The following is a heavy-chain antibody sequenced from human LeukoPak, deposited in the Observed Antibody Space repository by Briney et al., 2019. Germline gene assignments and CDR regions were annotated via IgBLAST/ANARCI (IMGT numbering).Heavy chain of an antibody. CDR3: ARSETGSILGLENWFDP. CDR2: INPNSGGT. Sequence: ASVKVSCKASGYTFTGYYMHWVRQAPGQGLEWMGRINPNSGGTNYAQKFQGRVTMTRDTSISTAYMELSRLRSDDTAVYYCARSETGSILGLENWFDPWGQGTLATVSS. CDR1: GYTFTGYY. D-gene: IGHD3-16*01. V-gene: IGHV1-2*06. J-gene: IGHJ5*02.